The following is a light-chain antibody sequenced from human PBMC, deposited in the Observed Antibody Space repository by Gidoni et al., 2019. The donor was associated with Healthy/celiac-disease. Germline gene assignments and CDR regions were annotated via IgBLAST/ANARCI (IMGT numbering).Light chain of an antibody. CDR1: QSISSY. Sequence: IQLTDYPSSLSASVGDRVTITCRASQSISSYLNWYQQKPGKAPKLLIYAASSLQSGVPSRFSGSGSGTDFTLTISSLQPEDFATYYCQQSYSTPPTFGQGTKVEIK. CDR3: QQSYSTPPT. J-gene: IGKJ1*01. V-gene: IGKV1-39*01. CDR2: AAS.